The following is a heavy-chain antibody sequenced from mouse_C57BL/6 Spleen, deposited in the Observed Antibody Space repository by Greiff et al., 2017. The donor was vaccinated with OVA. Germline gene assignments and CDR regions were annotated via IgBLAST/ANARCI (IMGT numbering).Heavy chain of an antibody. D-gene: IGHD1-2*01. Sequence: EVQLQQSGAELVRPGASVKLSCTASGFNIKDDYMHWVKQRPEQGLEWIGWIDPENGDTEYASKFQGKATITADTSSNTAYLQLSSLTSEDTAVYYCTSHYGYAMDYWGQGTSVTVSS. CDR1: GFNIKDDY. CDR3: TSHYGYAMDY. J-gene: IGHJ4*01. CDR2: IDPENGDT. V-gene: IGHV14-4*01.